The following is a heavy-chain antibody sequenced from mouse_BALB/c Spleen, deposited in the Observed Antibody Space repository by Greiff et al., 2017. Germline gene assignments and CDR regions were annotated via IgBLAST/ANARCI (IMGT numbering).Heavy chain of an antibody. CDR1: GYTFTSYY. V-gene: IGHV1S56*01. CDR2: IYPGNVNT. Sequence: VKLMESGPELVKPGASVRISCKASGYTFTSYYIHWVKQRPGQGLEWIGWIYPGNVNTKYNEKFKGKATLTADKSSSTAYMQLSSLTSEDSAVYFCARSTMIRGGFDYWGQGTTLTVSS. D-gene: IGHD2-4*01. CDR3: ARSTMIRGGFDY. J-gene: IGHJ2*01.